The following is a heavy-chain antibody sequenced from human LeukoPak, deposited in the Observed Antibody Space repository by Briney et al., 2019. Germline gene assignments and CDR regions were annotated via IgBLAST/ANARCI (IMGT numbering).Heavy chain of an antibody. D-gene: IGHD2-21*02. CDR2: IIGTSTYT. CDR3: ARDISYCGGDCAPYYFDY. Sequence: GGSLRLSCAASGFTFSDYYTSWIRQAPGKGLEWVSYIIGTSTYTNYADSVKGRFTISRDNAKNSLYLQVNRLRAEDTAVYYCARDISYCGGDCAPYYFDYWGQGTLVTVSS. CDR1: GFTFSDYY. J-gene: IGHJ4*02. V-gene: IGHV3-11*05.